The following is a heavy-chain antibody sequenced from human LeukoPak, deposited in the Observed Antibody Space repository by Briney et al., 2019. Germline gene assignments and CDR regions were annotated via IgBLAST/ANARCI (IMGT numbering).Heavy chain of an antibody. Sequence: PGRSLRLSCAASGFTFSSYGMHWVRQAPGKGLEWVAVISYDGSNKYYADSVKGRFTISRDNSKNTLYLQMNSLRAEDTAVYYCAKNPYYDSSGYKGYYFDYWGQGTLVTVSS. D-gene: IGHD3-22*01. V-gene: IGHV3-30*18. CDR1: GFTFSSYG. CDR3: AKNPYYDSSGYKGYYFDY. J-gene: IGHJ4*02. CDR2: ISYDGSNK.